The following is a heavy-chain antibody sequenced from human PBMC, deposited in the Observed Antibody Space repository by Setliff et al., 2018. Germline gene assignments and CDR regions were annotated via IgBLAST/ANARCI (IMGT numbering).Heavy chain of an antibody. D-gene: IGHD3-10*01. CDR1: GDSLSGYY. CDR2: IMPGRDT. J-gene: IGHJ4*02. CDR3: ARHATYYYGSGNLPFDS. Sequence: SETLSLTCAVYGDSLSGYYWSWIRQSPKKGLEWIGEIMPGRDTLYSPSLESRLTITIDTSKSQFSLKLSSVTAAGTAVYYCARHATYYYGSGNLPFDSWGQGTLVTVSS. V-gene: IGHV4-34*12.